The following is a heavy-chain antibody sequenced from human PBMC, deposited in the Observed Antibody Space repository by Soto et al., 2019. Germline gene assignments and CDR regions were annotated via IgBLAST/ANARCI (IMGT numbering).Heavy chain of an antibody. J-gene: IGHJ6*02. CDR2: INPSGGST. CDR3: ARVGWSSGWYYYYGMDV. CDR1: GYTFTSYY. V-gene: IGHV1-46*01. D-gene: IGHD6-19*01. Sequence: ASVKVSCKASGYTFTSYYMHWVRQAPGQGLEWMGIINPSGGSTSYAQKFQGRVTMTRDTSTSTVYMELSSLRSEDTAVYYCARVGWSSGWYYYYGMDVWGQGTTVTVSS.